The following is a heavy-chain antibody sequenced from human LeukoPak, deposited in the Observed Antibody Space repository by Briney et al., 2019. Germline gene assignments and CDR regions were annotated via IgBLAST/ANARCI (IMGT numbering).Heavy chain of an antibody. Sequence: GGSLRLSCAASGFTFSSYDMHWVRQATGKGLEWVSAIGTAGDTYYPGSVKGRFTISRENAKNSLYLQMNSLRAGDTAVCYCARLGGIAVAGTDYYYYGMDVWGQGTTVTVSS. CDR1: GFTFSSYD. CDR2: IGTAGDT. CDR3: ARLGGIAVAGTDYYYYGMDV. V-gene: IGHV3-13*01. D-gene: IGHD6-19*01. J-gene: IGHJ6*02.